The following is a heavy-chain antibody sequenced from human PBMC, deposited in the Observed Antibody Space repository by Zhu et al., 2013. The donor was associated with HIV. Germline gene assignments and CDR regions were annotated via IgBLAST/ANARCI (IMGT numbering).Heavy chain of an antibody. V-gene: IGHV1-69*17. D-gene: IGHD2-21*01. CDR2: IIPMFGIP. CDR3: AELVGGTGLDS. Sequence: QVQLMQSGGEVKRPGSSVQVSCKASGYTFNMYAINWVRQAPGRGLEWMGVIIPMFGIPIYAPKFRGRVTITADTSMSTAYMELSSLRSDDTAVYYCAELVGGTGLDSWGQGSLVTVSS. J-gene: IGHJ4*02. CDR1: GYTFNMYA.